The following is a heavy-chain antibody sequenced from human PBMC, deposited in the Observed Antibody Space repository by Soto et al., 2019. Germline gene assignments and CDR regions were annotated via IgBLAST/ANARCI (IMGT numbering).Heavy chain of an antibody. Sequence: PGGSLRLSCAASGFTFSTYGMHWVRQAPGKGLEWVAVISYDGSNKYYTDSVKGRFTISRDNAKDTLFLQMNSLTDADTAIYYCVKDSPVSGKYQDLDYWGQGT. V-gene: IGHV3-30*18. CDR3: VKDSPVSGKYQDLDY. CDR2: ISYDGSNK. J-gene: IGHJ4*02. CDR1: GFTFSTYG. D-gene: IGHD1-26*01.